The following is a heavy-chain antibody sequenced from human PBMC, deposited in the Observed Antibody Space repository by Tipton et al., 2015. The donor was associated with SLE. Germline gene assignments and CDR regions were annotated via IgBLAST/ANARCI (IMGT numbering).Heavy chain of an antibody. CDR3: ARGLLMVYAIHGRYFDY. D-gene: IGHD2-8*01. CDR1: GGSFSGYY. Sequence: TLSLTCAVYGGSFSGYYWSWIRQPPGKGLEWTGEINHSGSTNYNPSLKSRVTISVDTSKNQFSLKLSSVTAADTAVYYCARGLLMVYAIHGRYFDYWGQGTLVTVSS. V-gene: IGHV4-34*01. J-gene: IGHJ4*02. CDR2: INHSGST.